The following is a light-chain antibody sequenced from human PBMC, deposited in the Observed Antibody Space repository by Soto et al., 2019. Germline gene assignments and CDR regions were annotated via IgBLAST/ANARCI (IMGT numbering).Light chain of an antibody. CDR1: QSIRSF. V-gene: IGKV1-5*03. CDR2: NAS. CDR3: QQYESYWT. J-gene: IGKJ1*01. Sequence: DIQMTQSPSTLSASVGDRVTITCRASQSIRSFLAWYQQKPGKTPKLLIYNASILEGGVPSRFSGSGSGTEFTLTISSLQPDDFATYYCQQYESYWTFGQGTKVDMK.